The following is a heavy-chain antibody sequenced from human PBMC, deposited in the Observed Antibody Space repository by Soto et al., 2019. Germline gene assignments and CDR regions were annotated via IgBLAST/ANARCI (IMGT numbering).Heavy chain of an antibody. D-gene: IGHD3-3*01. Sequence: SVKVSCKASGGTFSSYAISWVRLAPGQGLEWMGGIIPIFGTANYAQKFQGRVTITADESTSTVYMELSSLRSEDTAVYYCARGSTIFGVVYFDYWGQGTLVTVSS. CDR1: GGTFSSYA. CDR3: ARGSTIFGVVYFDY. CDR2: IIPIFGTA. V-gene: IGHV1-69*13. J-gene: IGHJ4*02.